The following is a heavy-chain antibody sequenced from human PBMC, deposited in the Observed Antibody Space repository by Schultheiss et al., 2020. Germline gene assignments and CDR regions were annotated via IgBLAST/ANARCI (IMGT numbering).Heavy chain of an antibody. V-gene: IGHV4-59*01. J-gene: IGHJ5*02. Sequence: SQTLSLTCTVSGGSISSYYLSWIRQPPGKGLEWIGYIYYSGRTNYNPSLKSRVTISVDTSKNQFSLKLSSVTAADTAVYYCARYGYQLLLFDPWGKGTLVNGSS. CDR2: IYYSGRT. CDR1: GGSISSYY. CDR3: ARYGYQLLLFDP. D-gene: IGHD2-2*01.